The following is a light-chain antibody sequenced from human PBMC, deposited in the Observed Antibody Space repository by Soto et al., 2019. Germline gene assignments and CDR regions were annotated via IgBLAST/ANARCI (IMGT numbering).Light chain of an antibody. CDR3: QQYNSYRT. V-gene: IGKV1-5*01. CDR2: DAP. CDR1: QSISSW. J-gene: IGKJ1*01. Sequence: DIQMTQSPSTLSASVGDRVTITCRASQSISSWLAWYQQKPGKAPKLLIYDAPSLESGVPSRFSGSGSGTEFTLTISSLQPDDFATYYCQQYNSYRTLGQGTKVDIK.